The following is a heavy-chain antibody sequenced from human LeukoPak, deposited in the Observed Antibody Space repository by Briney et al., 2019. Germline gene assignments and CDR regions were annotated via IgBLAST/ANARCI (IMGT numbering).Heavy chain of an antibody. D-gene: IGHD5-18*01. V-gene: IGHV4-34*01. CDR2: INQSGST. CDR1: GGSFSGYY. J-gene: IGHJ4*02. CDR3: ARVDTAMGGIYFDY. Sequence: SETLSLTCAVYGGSFSGYYWSWIRQPPGKGLEWIGEINQSGSTNYNPSLKSRVTISVDTSKNQFSLKLSSVTAADTAVYYCARVDTAMGGIYFDYWGQGTLVTVS.